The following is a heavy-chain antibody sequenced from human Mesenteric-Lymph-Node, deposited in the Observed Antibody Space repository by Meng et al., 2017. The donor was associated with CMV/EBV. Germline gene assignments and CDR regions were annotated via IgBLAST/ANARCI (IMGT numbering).Heavy chain of an antibody. Sequence: AWNWIRKSPSRGLEWLGRTYYRSKWYNDYAVSVKSRITINPDTSKNQFSLQLNSVTPEDTAVYYCARASNFYCSSTSCYTGADYFDYWGQGTLVTVSS. J-gene: IGHJ4*02. CDR1: A. V-gene: IGHV6-1*01. CDR2: TYYRSKWYN. D-gene: IGHD2-2*02. CDR3: ARASNFYCSSTSCYTGADYFDY.